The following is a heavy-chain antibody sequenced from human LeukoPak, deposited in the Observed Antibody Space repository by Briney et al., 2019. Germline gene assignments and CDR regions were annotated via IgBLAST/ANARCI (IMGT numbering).Heavy chain of an antibody. D-gene: IGHD3-22*01. V-gene: IGHV3-48*01. CDR1: GFTFSSYS. J-gene: IGHJ4*02. Sequence: GGSLRLSCAASGFTFSSYSMNWVRQAPGKGLEWVSYISSSSSTIYYADSVKGRFTISRDSAKNSLYLQMNSLRAEDTAVYYCARASYSYDINGWVPFDYWGQGTLVTVSS. CDR2: ISSSSSTI. CDR3: ARASYSYDINGWVPFDY.